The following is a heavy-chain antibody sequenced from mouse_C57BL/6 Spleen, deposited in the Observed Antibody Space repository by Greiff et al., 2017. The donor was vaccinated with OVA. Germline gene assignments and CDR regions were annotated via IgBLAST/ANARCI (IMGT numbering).Heavy chain of an antibody. D-gene: IGHD1-1*01. CDR3: ARNYGSSYWYFDV. J-gene: IGHJ1*03. CDR1: GYTFTSYW. CDR2: IDPSDSAT. Sequence: QVQLQQPGAELVRPGSSVKLSCKASGYTFTSYWMHWVKQRPIQGLEWIGNIDPSDSATHYNQKFKDKATLTVDKSSSTAYMQLSSLTSEDSAVYYCARNYGSSYWYFDVWGTGTTVTVSS. V-gene: IGHV1-52*01.